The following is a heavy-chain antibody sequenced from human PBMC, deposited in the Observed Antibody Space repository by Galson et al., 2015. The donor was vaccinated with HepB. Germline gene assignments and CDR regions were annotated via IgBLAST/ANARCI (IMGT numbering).Heavy chain of an antibody. D-gene: IGHD3-10*01. CDR3: ARATQGSGSPYYHHSYYMDV. Sequence: SVKVSCKASGGSFSSYAINWVRQAPGQGLEWIGAIIPIFGVTTYAQEFQGRVSIIADESTATVYMELSSLRAEDTAIYFCARATQGSGSPYYHHSYYMDVWGKGTTVTVSS. V-gene: IGHV1-69*13. CDR2: IIPIFGVT. J-gene: IGHJ6*03. CDR1: GGSFSSYA.